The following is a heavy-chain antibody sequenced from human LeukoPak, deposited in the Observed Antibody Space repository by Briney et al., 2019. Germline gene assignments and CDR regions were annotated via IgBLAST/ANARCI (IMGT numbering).Heavy chain of an antibody. D-gene: IGHD3-22*01. J-gene: IGHJ4*02. CDR3: ARAEVIRGLIFDF. V-gene: IGHV4-34*01. CDR1: GGSFSGYY. CDR2: INHSGST. Sequence: SETLSLTCAVYGGSFSGYYWSWIRQPPGKGLEWIGEINHSGSTNYNPSLKSRVTISVDTSKNQFSLKLSSVTAADTAVYYCARAEVIRGLIFDFWGQGTLVTVYS.